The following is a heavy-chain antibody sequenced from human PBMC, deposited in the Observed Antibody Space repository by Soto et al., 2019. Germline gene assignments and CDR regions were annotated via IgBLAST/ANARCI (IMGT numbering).Heavy chain of an antibody. J-gene: IGHJ4*02. Sequence: GGSLRLSCAASGFTFSSYWMHWVRQAPGKGLVWVSRINSDGSSTSYADSVKGRFTISRDNAKNTLYLQMNSLRAEDTAVYYCARDHRPQQLGRKYYFDYWGQGTLVTVSS. V-gene: IGHV3-74*01. CDR2: INSDGSST. D-gene: IGHD6-13*01. CDR1: GFTFSSYW. CDR3: ARDHRPQQLGRKYYFDY.